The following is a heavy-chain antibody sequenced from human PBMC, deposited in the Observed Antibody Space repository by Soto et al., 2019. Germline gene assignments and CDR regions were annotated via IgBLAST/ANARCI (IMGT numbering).Heavy chain of an antibody. CDR2: ISNDGSQK. J-gene: IGHJ5*02. CDR3: AKVTDSGSFYRWFDP. D-gene: IGHD1-26*01. V-gene: IGHV3-30*18. CDR1: GFTFINYA. Sequence: QVQLVESGGGVVQPGRSLRLSCAASGFTFINYAMHWVRQAPGKGLEWVVVISNDGSQKHYADSVKGRFTISRDDSKNTLYLQMDSLRAEDTALYYCAKVTDSGSFYRWFDPWGQGTLVTVTS.